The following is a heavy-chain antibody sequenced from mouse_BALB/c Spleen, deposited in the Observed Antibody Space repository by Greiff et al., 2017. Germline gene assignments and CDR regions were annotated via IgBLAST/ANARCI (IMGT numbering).Heavy chain of an antibody. CDR2: INPNNGGT. CDR1: GYTFTDYN. Sequence: EVQLQQSGPELVKPGASVKIPCKASGYTFTDYNMDWVKQSHGKSLEWIGDINPNNGGTIYNQKFKGKATLTVDKSSSTAYMELRSLTSEDTAVYYCAREDDGYYLFAYWGQGTLVTVSA. J-gene: IGHJ3*01. CDR3: AREDDGYYLFAY. V-gene: IGHV1-18*01. D-gene: IGHD2-3*01.